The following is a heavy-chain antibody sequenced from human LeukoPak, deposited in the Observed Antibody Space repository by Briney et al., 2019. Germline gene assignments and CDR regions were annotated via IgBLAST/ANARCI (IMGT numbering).Heavy chain of an antibody. CDR3: ARGQAMVDY. J-gene: IGHJ4*02. D-gene: IGHD5-18*01. CDR2: IIPILGIA. V-gene: IGHV1-69*04. CDR1: GYTFSSYA. Sequence: SVKVSCKASGYTFSSYAISWVRQAPGQGLEWMGRIIPILGIANYAQKFQGRVTITADKSTSTAYMELSSLRSEDTAVYYCARGQAMVDYWGQGTLVTVSS.